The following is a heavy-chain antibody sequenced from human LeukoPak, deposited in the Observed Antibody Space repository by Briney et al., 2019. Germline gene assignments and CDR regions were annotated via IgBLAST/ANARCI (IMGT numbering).Heavy chain of an antibody. CDR2: IFQSGIT. Sequence: SETLSLTCTVSGDSISRYYWHWICQPPGKGLEWIGFIFQSGITNYNPSLKGRVTISADTSQNQFSLKVNSVTAADTAVYYCARDLYPITFFDAWGQGSLVTVSS. D-gene: IGHD1-14*01. CDR3: ARDLYPITFFDA. CDR1: GDSISRYY. J-gene: IGHJ5*02. V-gene: IGHV4-59*01.